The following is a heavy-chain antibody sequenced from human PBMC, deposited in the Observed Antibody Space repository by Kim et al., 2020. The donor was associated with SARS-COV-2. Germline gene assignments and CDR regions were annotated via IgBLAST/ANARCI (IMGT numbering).Heavy chain of an antibody. V-gene: IGHV3-23*01. Sequence: GGSLRLSCAASGFTFSSYAMSWVRQAPGKGLEWVSAISGSGGSTYYADSVKGRFTISRDNSKNTLYLQMNSLRAEDTAVYYCAKDHLYDYVWGSPRWGTWGQGTLVTVSS. CDR2: ISGSGGST. CDR1: GFTFSSYA. J-gene: IGHJ4*02. CDR3: AKDHLYDYVWGSPRWGT. D-gene: IGHD3-16*01.